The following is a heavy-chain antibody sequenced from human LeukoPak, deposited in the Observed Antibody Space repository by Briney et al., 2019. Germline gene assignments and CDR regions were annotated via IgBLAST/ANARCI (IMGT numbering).Heavy chain of an antibody. V-gene: IGHV4-59*11. CDR3: ARGGTTVTPGLLWFDP. J-gene: IGHJ5*02. CDR1: GGSISSHY. Sequence: SETLSLTCSVTGGSISSHYWSWIRQPPGKGLEWIGYTYYSGSTKYNPSLKSRVTISVDTSKNQFSLKLSSVTAADTAVYYCARGGTTVTPGLLWFDPWGQGTLVTVSS. D-gene: IGHD4-17*01. CDR2: TYYSGST.